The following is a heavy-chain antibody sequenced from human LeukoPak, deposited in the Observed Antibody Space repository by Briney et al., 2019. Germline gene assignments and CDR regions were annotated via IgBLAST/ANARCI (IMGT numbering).Heavy chain of an antibody. V-gene: IGHV1-18*01. D-gene: IGHD6-19*01. CDR1: GYTFTSYG. J-gene: IGHJ4*02. CDR3: ARDKGSGRSPMYYFDY. Sequence: ASVKVSCKASGYTFTSYGISWVRQAPGQGLEWMGWISAYNGNTNYAQKLQGRVTMITDTSTSTAYMELRSLRSDDTAVYYCARDKGSGRSPMYYFDYWGQGTLVTVSS. CDR2: ISAYNGNT.